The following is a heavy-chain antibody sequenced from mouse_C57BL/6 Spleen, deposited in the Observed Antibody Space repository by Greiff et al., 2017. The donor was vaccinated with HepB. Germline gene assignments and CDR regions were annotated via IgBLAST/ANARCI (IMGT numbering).Heavy chain of an antibody. CDR2: IRNKANGYTT. CDR3: AGNWDGAMDY. CDR1: GFTFTDYY. D-gene: IGHD4-1*02. J-gene: IGHJ4*01. Sequence: EVKVVESGGGLVQPGGSLSLSCAASGFTFTDYYMSWVRQPPGKALEWLGFIRNKANGYTTEYSASVKGRFTISRDNSQSILYLQMNALRAEDSATYYCAGNWDGAMDYWGQGTSVTVSS. V-gene: IGHV7-3*01.